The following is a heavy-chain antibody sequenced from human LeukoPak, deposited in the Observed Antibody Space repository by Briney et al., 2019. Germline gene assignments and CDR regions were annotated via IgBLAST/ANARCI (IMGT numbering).Heavy chain of an antibody. J-gene: IGHJ6*02. D-gene: IGHD1-26*01. CDR3: ARGWSGNYWGRGYYGMDV. CDR1: GYTFTGYY. V-gene: IGHV1-2*02. CDR2: NNPNSGGT. Sequence: ASVKVSCKASGYTFTGYYKHWVRQAPGQGLAWMGWNNPNSGGTNYAQKFQGRVTMTRDTSISTAYMELSSLRSEDTAVYYCARGWSGNYWGRGYYGMDVWGQGTTVTVSS.